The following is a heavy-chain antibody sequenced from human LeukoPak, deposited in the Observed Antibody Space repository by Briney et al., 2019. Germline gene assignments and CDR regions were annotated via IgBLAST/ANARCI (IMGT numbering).Heavy chain of an antibody. CDR2: ISHSGSSI. J-gene: IGHJ4*02. CDR1: GFTFSNYL. V-gene: IGHV3-23*01. CDR3: AMALDY. Sequence: GGSLRLSCVASGFTFSNYLMNWVRQAPGKRLEWVSGISHSGSSIYYADSVTGRFTISRDNSKNTLYLQMDRLRVEDTAVYYCAMALDYWGQGTLVTVSS.